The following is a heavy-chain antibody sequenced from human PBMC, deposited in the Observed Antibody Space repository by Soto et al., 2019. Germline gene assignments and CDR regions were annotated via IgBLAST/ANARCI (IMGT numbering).Heavy chain of an antibody. CDR3: ARDWIVVVPAAGGYYYYGMDV. Sequence: SSVKVSCKASGGTFSSYAISWVRQPPGQGLEWMGGIIPIFGTANYAQKFQGRVTITADESTSTAYMELSSPRSEDTAVYYCARDWIVVVPAAGGYYYYGMDVWGQGTTVTVSS. D-gene: IGHD2-2*01. CDR1: GGTFSSYA. V-gene: IGHV1-69*13. J-gene: IGHJ6*02. CDR2: IIPIFGTA.